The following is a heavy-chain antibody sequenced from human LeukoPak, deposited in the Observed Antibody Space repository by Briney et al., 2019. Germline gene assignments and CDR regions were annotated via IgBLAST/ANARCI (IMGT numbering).Heavy chain of an antibody. CDR2: ISSSRTYT. CDR3: AREGYDSSGYYYGW. CDR1: GSTFSDYY. J-gene: IGHJ4*02. V-gene: IGHV3-11*05. Sequence: SLRPSWAPYGSTFSDYYTSSVRQHPRNWLGWVSYISSSRTYTKYADSVKGRFTISRENAKNSRYLQLDSLRAEGTAVYDFAREGYDSSGYYYGWWGQGTLVTVSS. D-gene: IGHD3-22*01.